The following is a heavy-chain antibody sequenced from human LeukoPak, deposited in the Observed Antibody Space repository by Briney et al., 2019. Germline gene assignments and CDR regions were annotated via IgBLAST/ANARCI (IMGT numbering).Heavy chain of an antibody. V-gene: IGHV3-30*18. Sequence: GRSLRLSCAASGFTFSSYGMHWVRQAPGKGLEWVAVISYDGSNKYYADSVKGRFTISRDNSKNTLYLQMNSLRAEDMAVYYCAKSLKLLDAFDIWGQGTMVTVSS. D-gene: IGHD1-26*01. CDR3: AKSLKLLDAFDI. J-gene: IGHJ3*02. CDR2: ISYDGSNK. CDR1: GFTFSSYG.